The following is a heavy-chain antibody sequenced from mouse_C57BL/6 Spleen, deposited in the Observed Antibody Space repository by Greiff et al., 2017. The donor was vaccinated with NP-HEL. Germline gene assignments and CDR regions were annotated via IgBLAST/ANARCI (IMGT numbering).Heavy chain of an antibody. Sequence: LVESVAELVRPGASVKLSCTASGFNITNTYMHWVKQRPEQGLEWIGRIDPANGNTKYAPKFQGKATITADTSSNTAYLQLSSLTSEDTAIYYCATYYYGSSGGFAYWGQGTLVTVSA. D-gene: IGHD1-1*01. CDR1: GFNITNTY. CDR3: ATYYYGSSGGFAY. J-gene: IGHJ3*01. CDR2: IDPANGNT. V-gene: IGHV14-3*01.